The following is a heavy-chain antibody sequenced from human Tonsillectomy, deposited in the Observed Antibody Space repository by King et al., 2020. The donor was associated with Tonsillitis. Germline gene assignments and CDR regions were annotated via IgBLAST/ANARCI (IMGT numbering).Heavy chain of an antibody. Sequence: VQLVESGGGVVQPGRSLRLSCAASGFTFSSYAMHCVRQAPGKGLEWVAVISYDGSKKYYADSVKGRFTISRDNSKNTLYLQMNSLRAEDTAVYYCARDLIAVAADFAFDYWGQGTLVTVSS. D-gene: IGHD6-19*01. J-gene: IGHJ4*02. CDR1: GFTFSSYA. CDR2: ISYDGSKK. CDR3: ARDLIAVAADFAFDY. V-gene: IGHV3-30*04.